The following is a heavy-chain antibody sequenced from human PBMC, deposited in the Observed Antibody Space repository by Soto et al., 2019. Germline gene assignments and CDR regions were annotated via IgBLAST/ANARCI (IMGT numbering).Heavy chain of an antibody. CDR3: GAKDVKWAAFDY. CDR1: GFTFSSHA. V-gene: IGHV3-23*01. D-gene: IGHD1-26*01. Sequence: WGSLRLSCAVSGFTFSSHAMSWVRQAPGKGLECVSSITGSGDSTYYADSVKGRFTISRDNSKNTLYLQMNSLRAEDTAVYYCGAKDVKWAAFDYWGQGTLVTVS. J-gene: IGHJ4*02. CDR2: ITGSGDST.